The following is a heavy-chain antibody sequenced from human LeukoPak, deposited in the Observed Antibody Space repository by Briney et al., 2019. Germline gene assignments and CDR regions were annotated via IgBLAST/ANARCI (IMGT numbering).Heavy chain of an antibody. CDR1: GGSITSYY. D-gene: IGHD1-26*01. Sequence: PSETLSLTCNVSGGSITSYYWSWIRQAAGKGLEWIGRIYTSGSTAYNPSLKSRVTMSVDTSKNQFSLKLHSVTAADTAVYYCARSGGSGTYYDGSFDYWGQRTLVTVSS. CDR2: IYTSGST. V-gene: IGHV4-4*07. CDR3: ARSGGSGTYYDGSFDY. J-gene: IGHJ4*02.